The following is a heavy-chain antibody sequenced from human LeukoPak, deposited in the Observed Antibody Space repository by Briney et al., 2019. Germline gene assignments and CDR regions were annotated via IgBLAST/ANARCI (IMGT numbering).Heavy chain of an antibody. V-gene: IGHV3-48*04. CDR1: GFSFSSYN. Sequence: GGSLRLSCAASGFSFSSYNMNWVRQAPGKGLEWVSYISADTNTIYYADSVRGRFTISRDNAKMSLYLQMNSLRADDTAVYYCAKDTVNSGSSYWGQGTLVTVSS. D-gene: IGHD6-19*01. CDR2: ISADTNTI. CDR3: AKDTVNSGSSY. J-gene: IGHJ4*02.